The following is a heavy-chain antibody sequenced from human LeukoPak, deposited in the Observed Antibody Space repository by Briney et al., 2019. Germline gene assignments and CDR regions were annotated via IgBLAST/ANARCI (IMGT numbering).Heavy chain of an antibody. CDR2: IIPIFGTA. CDR1: GGTFSSYA. J-gene: IGHJ5*02. Sequence: GSSVKVSCKASGGTFSSYAISWVRQAPGQGLEWMGGIIPIFGTANYAQKFQGRVTITTDESTSTAYMELSSLTSEDTAVYYCAREVRITIFGVVITRGKTPGASLWFDPWGQGTLVTVSS. V-gene: IGHV1-69*05. CDR3: AREVRITIFGVVITRGKTPGASLWFDP. D-gene: IGHD3-3*01.